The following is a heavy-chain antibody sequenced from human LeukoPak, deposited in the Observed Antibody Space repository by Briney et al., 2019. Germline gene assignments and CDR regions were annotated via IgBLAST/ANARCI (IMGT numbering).Heavy chain of an antibody. CDR3: ARGSCSSTSCYVFSLDFDY. J-gene: IGHJ4*02. CDR2: MNPNSGNT. Sequence: SVKVSCKASGYTFTSYDINWVRQATGQGLEWMGWMNPNSGNTGYAQKFQGRVTMTRNTSISTAYMELSSLRSEDTAVYYCARGSCSSTSCYVFSLDFDYWGQGTLVTVSS. V-gene: IGHV1-8*01. D-gene: IGHD2-2*01. CDR1: GYTFTSYD.